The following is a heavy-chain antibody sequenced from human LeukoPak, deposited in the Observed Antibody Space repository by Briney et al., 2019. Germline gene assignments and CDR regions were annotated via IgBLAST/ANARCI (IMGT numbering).Heavy chain of an antibody. CDR2: IIPIFGTA. CDR3: ASGTYYYDSSGYYLDAFDI. Sequence: GASVKVSCKASGGTFSSYAISWVRQAPGQGLEWMGGIIPIFGTANYAQKFQGRVTLTADESTSTAHMELSSLRSEDTAVYYRASGTYYYDSSGYYLDAFDIWGQGTMVTVSS. J-gene: IGHJ3*02. V-gene: IGHV1-69*13. CDR1: GGTFSSYA. D-gene: IGHD3-22*01.